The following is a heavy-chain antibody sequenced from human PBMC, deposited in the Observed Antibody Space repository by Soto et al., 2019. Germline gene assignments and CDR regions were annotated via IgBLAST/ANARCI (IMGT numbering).Heavy chain of an antibody. D-gene: IGHD1-26*01. CDR1: GGTFSSYT. CDR2: IIPILGIA. CDR3: AIEFYSTTIASLSVFDY. V-gene: IGHV1-69*04. J-gene: IGHJ4*02. Sequence: SVTVSCKASGGTFSSYTISWVRQAPRQGREWMGRIIPILGIANYAQKFQGRVTTTADKSTSTAYMELSSLRSEDTAVYYCAIEFYSTTIASLSVFDYWGQGTLVTVSS.